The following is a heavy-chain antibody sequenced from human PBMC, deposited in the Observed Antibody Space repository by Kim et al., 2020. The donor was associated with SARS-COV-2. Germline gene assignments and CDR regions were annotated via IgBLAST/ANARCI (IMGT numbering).Heavy chain of an antibody. CDR2: IYYSGST. CDR1: GGSISGYY. D-gene: IGHD3-3*01. V-gene: IGHV4-59*01. Sequence: SETLSLTCTVSGGSISGYYWSWIRQPPGKGLEWIGYIYYSGSTNYNPSLKSRVTISVDTSKNQFSLKLSSVTAADTAVYYCAREGPGDYDFWSGYYTSSYFYYWGQETLVTVSS. J-gene: IGHJ4*02. CDR3: AREGPGDYDFWSGYYTSSYFYY.